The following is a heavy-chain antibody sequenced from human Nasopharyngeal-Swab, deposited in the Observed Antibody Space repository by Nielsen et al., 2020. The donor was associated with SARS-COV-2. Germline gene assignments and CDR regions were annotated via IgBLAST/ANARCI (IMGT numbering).Heavy chain of an antibody. D-gene: IGHD1-26*01. J-gene: IGHJ3*02. CDR3: ARGNYGGSSELRGNDAFDT. CDR1: GYTFTSYG. Sequence: ASVKVSCKASGYTFTSYGISWVRQAPGQGLEWMGWISAYNGNTNYAQKLQGRVTITTDTSTSTAYMELRSLRSDDTAVYYCARGNYGGSSELRGNDAFDTWGQGTMVTVSS. V-gene: IGHV1-18*01. CDR2: ISAYNGNT.